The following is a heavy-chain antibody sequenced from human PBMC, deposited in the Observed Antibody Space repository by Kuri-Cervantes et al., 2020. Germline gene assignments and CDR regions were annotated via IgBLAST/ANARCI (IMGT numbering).Heavy chain of an antibody. D-gene: IGHD3-10*01. CDR3: ARGALWFGDYRAYGMDV. V-gene: IGHV3-33*01. CDR1: GFTFSSYG. J-gene: IGHJ6*02. CDR2: IRYDGSSK. Sequence: GESLKISCAASGFTFSSYGMHWVRQAPGKGLEWVSVIRYDGSSKYYADSVKGRFTISRDNSKQRMYLQMNSLRPEDTAVYYCARGALWFGDYRAYGMDVWGQGTTVTVSS.